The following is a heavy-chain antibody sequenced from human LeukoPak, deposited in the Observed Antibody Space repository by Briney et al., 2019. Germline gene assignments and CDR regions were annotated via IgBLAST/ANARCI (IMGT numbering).Heavy chain of an antibody. D-gene: IGHD6-6*01. Sequence: GGSLRLSCVASGLTISSNYMNWVRQAPGKGLEWVSVLYTGNQTYYADSVEGRFTISRDDSKNTLYLQMNRLRAADTAVYYCARDVLPAASQYGSQYYMDVTGKGTTVTVSS. V-gene: IGHV3-53*01. CDR3: ARDVLPAASQYGSQYYMDV. CDR1: GLTISSNY. J-gene: IGHJ6*03. CDR2: LYTGNQT.